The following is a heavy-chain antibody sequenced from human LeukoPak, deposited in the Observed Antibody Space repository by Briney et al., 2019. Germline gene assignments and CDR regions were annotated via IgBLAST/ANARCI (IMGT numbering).Heavy chain of an antibody. Sequence: GGSLRLSCAASGFTFSDYYMSWIRQAPGKGLEWVSGISGSGDNTYYADSVKGRFTISRDNSKNTLYLQMNSLRAEDTAVYYCAKGSGHDTDFDYWGQGTLVTVSS. D-gene: IGHD1-1*01. CDR3: AKGSGHDTDFDY. CDR1: GFTFSDYY. J-gene: IGHJ4*02. V-gene: IGHV3-23*01. CDR2: ISGSGDNT.